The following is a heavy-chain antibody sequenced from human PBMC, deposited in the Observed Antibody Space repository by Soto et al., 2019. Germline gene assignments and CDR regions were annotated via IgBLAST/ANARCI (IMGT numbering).Heavy chain of an antibody. CDR2: IYYSGST. CDR1: GGSISSGGYY. V-gene: IGHV4-31*03. CDR3: AREGNLGRWIQPLDS. J-gene: IGHJ4*02. Sequence: SETLSLTCTVSGGSISSGGYYWSWIRQHPGKGLEWIGYIYYSGSTYYSPSLKSRVTTSVDTSKNHFSLKLISVTTADTAVYFCAREGNLGRWIQPLDSWGQGTLVTVSS. D-gene: IGHD2-2*03.